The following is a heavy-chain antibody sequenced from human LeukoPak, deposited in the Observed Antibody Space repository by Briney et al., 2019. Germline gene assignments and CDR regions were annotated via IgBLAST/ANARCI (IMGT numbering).Heavy chain of an antibody. V-gene: IGHV3-30*02. CDR1: GFPFSSYA. Sequence: GGPLRLSCAASGFPFSSYAMHWLRQAPGKALEWVAFIRYDGSNKYYADSVKGRFTISRDNSKNKLYLQMNSLRAEDTAVYYCAKGSKEVIFTRDHYMDVWGKGTTVTISS. CDR3: AKGSKEVIFTRDHYMDV. CDR2: IRYDGSNK. J-gene: IGHJ6*03. D-gene: IGHD3/OR15-3a*01.